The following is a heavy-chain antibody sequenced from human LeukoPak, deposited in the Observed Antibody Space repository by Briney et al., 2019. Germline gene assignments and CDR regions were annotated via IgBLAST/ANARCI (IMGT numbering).Heavy chain of an antibody. J-gene: IGHJ4*02. CDR1: GFIFGNYA. V-gene: IGHV3-23*01. CDR2: ISASGGSA. CDR3: AKGPQPNYDFWSGYPLEYYFDY. Sequence: GGSLRLSCSASGFIFGNYAMSWVRQAPGKGLEWVSSISASGGSAYYADSVKGRFTISRDNSKNTLYLQMNSLRAEDTAVYYCAKGPQPNYDFWSGYPLEYYFDYWGQGTLVTVSS. D-gene: IGHD3-3*01.